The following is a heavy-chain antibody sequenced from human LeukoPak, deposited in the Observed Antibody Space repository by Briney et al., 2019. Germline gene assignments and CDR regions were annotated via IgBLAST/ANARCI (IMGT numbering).Heavy chain of an antibody. CDR2: INPNSGGT. D-gene: IGHD3-10*01. J-gene: IGHJ4*02. Sequence: ASVKVSCKASGYTFTGYYMHWVRQAPGQGLEWMGWINPNSGGTNYAQKFQGRVTMTRDTSISTAYMELSRLRSDDTAVYYCARDWDYYGSGSYHGYWGQGTLVTVSS. CDR3: ARDWDYYGSGSYHGY. V-gene: IGHV1-2*02. CDR1: GYTFTGYY.